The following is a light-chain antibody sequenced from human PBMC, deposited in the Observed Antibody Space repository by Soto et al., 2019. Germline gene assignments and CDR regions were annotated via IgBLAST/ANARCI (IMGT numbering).Light chain of an antibody. CDR1: QYITSW. CDR3: QQYNSNPLT. J-gene: IGKJ4*01. Sequence: DIQMTQSPSTLSASVGDRDTITCRASQYITSWLAWYQQKPGKAPKLLIYKASSLESGVPSRFSGSGSGTEFTLTISSLQPDDFATYHCQQYNSNPLTFGGGTKV. CDR2: KAS. V-gene: IGKV1-5*03.